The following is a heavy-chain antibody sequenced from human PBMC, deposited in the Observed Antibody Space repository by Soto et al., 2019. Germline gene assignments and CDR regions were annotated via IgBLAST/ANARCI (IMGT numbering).Heavy chain of an antibody. CDR3: ARDSGYDTYYYYGMDV. V-gene: IGHV3-30-3*01. J-gene: IGHJ6*02. Sequence: QVQLVESGGGVVQPGRSLRLSCAASGFTFSSYAMHWVRQAPGKGLEWVAVISYDGSNKYYADSVKGRFTISRDNSKNTLYLQMNSLRAEDTAVYYCARDSGYDTYYYYGMDVWGQGTTVTVSS. CDR2: ISYDGSNK. D-gene: IGHD5-12*01. CDR1: GFTFSSYA.